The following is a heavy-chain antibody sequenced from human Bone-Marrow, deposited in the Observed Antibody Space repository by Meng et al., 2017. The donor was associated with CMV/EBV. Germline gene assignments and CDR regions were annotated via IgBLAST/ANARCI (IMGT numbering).Heavy chain of an antibody. CDR2: ISDYNGNT. J-gene: IGHJ6*02. CDR1: AFSLSDFG. CDR3: ARGPIVGTTTDYYYYGMDV. Sequence: ASVKVSCKASAFSLSDFGVSWVRQVPGQGLEFMGWISDYNGNTYYAQKFQGRVTMTTDTSTSIAYMELRSLRSDDSAVDYCARGPIVGTTTDYYYYGMDVWGQGTTVTVSS. D-gene: IGHD1-26*01. V-gene: IGHV1-18*01.